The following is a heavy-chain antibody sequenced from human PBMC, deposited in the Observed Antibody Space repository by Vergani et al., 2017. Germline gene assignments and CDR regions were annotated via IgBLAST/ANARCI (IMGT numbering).Heavy chain of an antibody. CDR2: ISASGAPT. J-gene: IGHJ4*02. CDR1: GFIFSTYA. D-gene: IGHD3-22*01. CDR3: ARGSDDSSGFSTSFRY. V-gene: IGHV3-23*01. Sequence: EVQLLESGGDLVQPGGSLRLSCTASGFIFSTYAMSWVRQAPGKGLEWVSGISASGAPTYYAYSVKGRVTLSRDNSKNTLFLQMNSLRVEDTAVYYCARGSDDSSGFSTSFRYWGQGTRVTVS.